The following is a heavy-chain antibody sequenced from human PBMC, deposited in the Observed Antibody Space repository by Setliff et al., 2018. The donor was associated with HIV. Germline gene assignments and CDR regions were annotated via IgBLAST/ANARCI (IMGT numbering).Heavy chain of an antibody. CDR1: GFTFSSYG. D-gene: IGHD2-15*01. V-gene: IGHV3-23*01. Sequence: TGGSLRLSCAAFGFTFSSYGMSWVRQAPGKGLEWVSTISGRDGRTYYADSVKGRFTISRDNSKNTLYLQMNSLRAKDAAVYYCAKAFGYCSGGSCPVLMDVWGKGTTVTVSS. CDR3: AKAFGYCSGGSCPVLMDV. CDR2: ISGRDGRT. J-gene: IGHJ6*03.